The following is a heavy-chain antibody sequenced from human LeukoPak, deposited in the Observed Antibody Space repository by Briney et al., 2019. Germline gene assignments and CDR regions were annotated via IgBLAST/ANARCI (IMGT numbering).Heavy chain of an antibody. J-gene: IGHJ3*02. Sequence: PGGSLRLSCAASGFTFSSYGMHWVRQAPGKGLEWVAIIWYDGSNKYYADSVKGRFTISRDHSKNTLYLQMNSLRGEDTAVYYCASGTRGDHEPTDIWGQGTMVTVSS. D-gene: IGHD2-2*01. CDR2: IWYDGSNK. CDR3: ASGTRGDHEPTDI. V-gene: IGHV3-33*01. CDR1: GFTFSSYG.